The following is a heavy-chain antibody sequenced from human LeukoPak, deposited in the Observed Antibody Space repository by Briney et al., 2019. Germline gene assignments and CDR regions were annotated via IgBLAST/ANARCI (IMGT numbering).Heavy chain of an antibody. V-gene: IGHV1-69*05. J-gene: IGHJ4*02. D-gene: IGHD2-8*01. Sequence: GSSMKVSCKASGGIISTYAMSWVRQATGQGLEWMGTIIPIFGTINYAQKFQGRVTITTDESTSTAYLELSSLRSEDTAVYYCSRDRTLYVHAFDYWGQGTLVTVSS. CDR3: SRDRTLYVHAFDY. CDR2: IIPIFGTI. CDR1: GGIISTYA.